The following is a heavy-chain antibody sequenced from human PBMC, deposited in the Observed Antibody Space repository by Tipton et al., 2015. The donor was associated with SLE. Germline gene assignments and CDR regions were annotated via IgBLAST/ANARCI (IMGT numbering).Heavy chain of an antibody. CDR1: GFTFSSFA. Sequence: RSLRLSCAVSGFTFSSFAIHWVRQAPGKGLEWVAIISYDGTNKYYADSVKGRFTISRDNSKSTLYLQANSLRPEDTAVYYCVRDADGCPGNYWGQGTLVTVSS. V-gene: IGHV3-30*04. J-gene: IGHJ4*02. CDR2: ISYDGTNK. D-gene: IGHD1-14*01. CDR3: VRDADGCPGNY.